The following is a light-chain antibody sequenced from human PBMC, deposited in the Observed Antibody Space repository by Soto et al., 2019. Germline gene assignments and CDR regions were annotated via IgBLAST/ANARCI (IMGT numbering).Light chain of an antibody. V-gene: IGLV2-14*03. CDR3: TSFTDTGTVI. CDR1: SSDVGAYHS. Sequence: QSALTQPASVSGSPGQSFTISCTGTSSDVGAYHSVSWYQQHPGTAPKLIIFDVSHRPSGVSDCFSGSKSGNTASLTISGLQAEDEADYYCTSFTDTGTVIFGGGTKLTVL. CDR2: DVS. J-gene: IGLJ2*01.